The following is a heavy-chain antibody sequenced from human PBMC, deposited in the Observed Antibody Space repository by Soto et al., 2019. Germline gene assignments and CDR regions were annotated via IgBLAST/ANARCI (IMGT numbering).Heavy chain of an antibody. J-gene: IGHJ6*02. Sequence: QGQLVQSGAEVKKPGSSVKVSCKASGGTFSTYVISWVRQSPGQGLEWMGGIIPVFATTNYAQKFQGRVTITADEPTRTGYMELNSLRSEDTAVYYCARGRIAGAATDFYYYGMDVRGQGTSVTVSS. V-gene: IGHV1-69*12. CDR1: GGTFSTYV. D-gene: IGHD1-26*01. CDR3: ARGRIAGAATDFYYYGMDV. CDR2: IIPVFATT.